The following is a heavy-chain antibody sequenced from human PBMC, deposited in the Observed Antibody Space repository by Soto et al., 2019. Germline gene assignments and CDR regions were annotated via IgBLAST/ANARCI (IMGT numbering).Heavy chain of an antibody. Sequence: VGSLRLSCAASGFTFSSYAMHWVRQAPGKGPEWVAVIPYDGSNKYYADSVKGRFTISRDNSKNTLYLQMNSLRAEDTAAYYCARNYYDSSGYHNDYWGQGTLVTVSS. V-gene: IGHV3-30-3*01. CDR1: GFTFSSYA. CDR2: IPYDGSNK. CDR3: ARNYYDSSGYHNDY. J-gene: IGHJ4*02. D-gene: IGHD3-22*01.